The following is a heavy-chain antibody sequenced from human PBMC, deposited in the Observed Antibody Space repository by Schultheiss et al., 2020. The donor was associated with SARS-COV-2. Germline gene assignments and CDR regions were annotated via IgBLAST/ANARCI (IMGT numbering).Heavy chain of an antibody. D-gene: IGHD5-24*01. CDR2: IYYSGST. J-gene: IGHJ4*02. CDR3: ARGLATTDY. CDR1: GYSISSGYY. V-gene: IGHV4-61*01. Sequence: SETLSLTCAVSGYSISSGYYWGWIRQPPGKGLEWIGYIYYSGSTNYNASLKSRVTISVDTSKNQFSLKLSSVTAADTDVYYCARGLATTDYWGQGTLVTVSS.